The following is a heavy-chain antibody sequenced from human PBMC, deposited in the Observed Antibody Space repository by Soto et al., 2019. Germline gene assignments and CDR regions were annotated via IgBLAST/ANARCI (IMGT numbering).Heavy chain of an antibody. Sequence: PGGSLRLSCAAPGFTFSDYYMSWIRQAPGKGLEWVSHISGSGSTIYFADSVKGRLTISRDNAKNSLYLQMNSLRAEDTAVYYCARDCSSSSGYGYFQHWGQGTRVTVSS. D-gene: IGHD2-2*01. J-gene: IGHJ1*01. CDR1: GFTFSDYY. V-gene: IGHV3-11*01. CDR2: ISGSGSTI. CDR3: ARDCSSSSGYGYFQH.